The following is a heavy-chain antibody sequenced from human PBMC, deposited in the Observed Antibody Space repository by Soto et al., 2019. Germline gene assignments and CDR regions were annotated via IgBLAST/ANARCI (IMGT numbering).Heavy chain of an antibody. CDR1: GYTFTSYG. CDR2: ISAYNGNT. J-gene: IGHJ6*02. D-gene: IGHD2-15*01. Sequence: GASVKVSCKASGYTFTSYGISWVRQAPGQGLEWMGWISAYNGNTNYAQKLQSRVTMTTDTSTSTAYMELRSLRSDDTAVYYCARGYCSGGSCFYYYGMDVWGQGTTVTVSS. CDR3: ARGYCSGGSCFYYYGMDV. V-gene: IGHV1-18*01.